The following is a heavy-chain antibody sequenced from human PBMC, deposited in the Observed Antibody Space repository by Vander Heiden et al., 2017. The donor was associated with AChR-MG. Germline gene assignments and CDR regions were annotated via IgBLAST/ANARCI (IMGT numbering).Heavy chain of an antibody. Sequence: QVQLQESGPGLVKPSETLSLTCTVSGGSVSSGRYYWSWIRQPPGKGLEWIGYIYYSGSTNYNPSLKSRVTISVDTSKNQFSLKLSSVTAADTAVYYCARESPLDYDFWSGYPKYYYYMDVWGKGTTVTVSS. V-gene: IGHV4-61*01. D-gene: IGHD3-3*01. CDR1: GGSVSSGRYY. J-gene: IGHJ6*03. CDR3: ARESPLDYDFWSGYPKYYYYMDV. CDR2: IYYSGST.